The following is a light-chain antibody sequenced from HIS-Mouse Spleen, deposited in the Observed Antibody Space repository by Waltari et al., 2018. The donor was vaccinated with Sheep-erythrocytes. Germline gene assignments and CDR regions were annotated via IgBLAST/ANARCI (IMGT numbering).Light chain of an antibody. CDR1: RSDVGGSNY. CDR2: DVS. V-gene: IGLV2-14*01. J-gene: IGLJ2*01. CDR3: SSYTSSSTLVV. Sequence: QSALTQPASVSWSPGQSITISCTGTRSDVGGSNYVSWYQQHPGKAPKLMIYDVSNRPSGVSNRFSGSKSGNTASLTISGLQAEDEADYYCSSYTSSSTLVVFGGGTKLTVL.